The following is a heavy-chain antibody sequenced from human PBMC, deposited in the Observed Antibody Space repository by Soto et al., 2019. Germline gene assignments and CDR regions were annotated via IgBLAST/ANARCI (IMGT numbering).Heavy chain of an antibody. J-gene: IGHJ4*02. D-gene: IGHD2-15*01. Sequence: SETLSLTCTVSGGSISSYYWSWIRQPPGKGLEWIGYIYYSGSTNYNPSLKSRVTISVDTSKSQFSLKLSSVTAADTAVYYCARGYDCSGGSCYANDYWGQGTLVTVSS. CDR1: GGSISSYY. CDR2: IYYSGST. V-gene: IGHV4-59*01. CDR3: ARGYDCSGGSCYANDY.